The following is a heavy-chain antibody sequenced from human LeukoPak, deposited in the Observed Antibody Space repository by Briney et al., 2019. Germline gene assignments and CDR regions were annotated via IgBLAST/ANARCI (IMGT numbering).Heavy chain of an antibody. CDR1: GYTFTSYY. Sequence: ASEKVSCKASGYTFTSYYMHWVRQAPGQGLEWMGIINPSGGTTTYAQKFQGRVTMTRDTSTSTVYMELSSLRSEDTAVYYCARRVADYYASSASRVPYYFDYWGQGTLVTVSS. V-gene: IGHV1-46*01. D-gene: IGHD3-22*01. J-gene: IGHJ4*02. CDR2: INPSGGTT. CDR3: ARRVADYYASSASRVPYYFDY.